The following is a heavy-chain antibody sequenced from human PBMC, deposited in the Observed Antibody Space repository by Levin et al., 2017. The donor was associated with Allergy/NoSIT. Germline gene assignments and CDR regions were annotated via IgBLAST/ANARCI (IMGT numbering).Heavy chain of an antibody. CDR3: ARTDSSGYYGVDY. CDR1: GYTFTNYY. V-gene: IGHV1-46*01. Sequence: ASVKVSCKASGYTFTNYYMHWVRQAPGQGLEWMGVVNPSGGGTGYAQKFQDRVTMTRDTSTSTVYMDLSSLRSEDTAVYYCARTDSSGYYGVDYWGQGTLVTVSS. D-gene: IGHD3-22*01. J-gene: IGHJ4*02. CDR2: VNPSGGGT.